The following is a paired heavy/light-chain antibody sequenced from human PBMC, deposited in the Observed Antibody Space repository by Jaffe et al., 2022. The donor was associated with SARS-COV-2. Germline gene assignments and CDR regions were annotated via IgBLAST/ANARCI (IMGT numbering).Heavy chain of an antibody. CDR2: IYWNDDK. V-gene: IGHV2-5*01. J-gene: IGHJ5*02. CDR3: ARRLILVGGLKNCFDP. CDR1: GFSLTTSGVG. D-gene: IGHD3-10*01. Sequence: QITLKESGPTLVKPTQTLTLTCTFSGFSLTTSGVGVGWIRQPPGKALEWLAVIYWNDDKEYSPSLKSRLTITKDTSKNQVVLTMTNMDPVDTATYYCARRLILVGGLKNCFDPWGQGTLVTVSP.
Light chain of an antibody. J-gene: IGKJ2*01. Sequence: DIVMTQSPLSLPVTPGEPASISCRPSQSLLHSNGYTYLDWYLQKPGQSPHLLIYLGYNRASGVPDRFSGSGSGTDFTLKISRVEAEDVGVYYCMQASQTPYTFGQGTKLEIK. CDR3: MQASQTPYT. CDR2: LGY. V-gene: IGKV2-28*01. CDR1: QSLLHSNGYTY.